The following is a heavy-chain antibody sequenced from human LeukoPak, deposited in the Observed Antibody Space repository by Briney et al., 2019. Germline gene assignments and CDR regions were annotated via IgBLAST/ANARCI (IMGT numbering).Heavy chain of an antibody. J-gene: IGHJ4*02. CDR2: IYTSGSI. V-gene: IGHV4-4*07. CDR3: ARHKYSSSPFDY. CDR1: GGSISSYY. D-gene: IGHD6-6*01. Sequence: SETLSLTCTVSGGSISSYYWSWIRQPAGKGLGWIGRIYTSGSINYNPSLKSRVTMSVDTSKNQFSLKLSSVTAADTAVYYCARHKYSSSPFDYWGQGTLVTVSS.